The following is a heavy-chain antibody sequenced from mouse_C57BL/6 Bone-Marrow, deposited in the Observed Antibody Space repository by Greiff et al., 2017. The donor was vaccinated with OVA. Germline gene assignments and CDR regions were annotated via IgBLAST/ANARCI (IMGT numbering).Heavy chain of an antibody. CDR1: GFTFSDFY. CDR2: SRNKANDYTT. J-gene: IGHJ4*01. D-gene: IGHD1-2*01. Sequence: EVMLVESGGGLVQSGRSLRLSCATSGFTFSDFYMEWVRQAPGKGLEWIAASRNKANDYTTEYSASVKGRFIVSRDTSQSILYLQMNALRAEDTAIYYCARDPLLRPYAMDYWGQGTSVTVSS. CDR3: ARDPLLRPYAMDY. V-gene: IGHV7-1*01.